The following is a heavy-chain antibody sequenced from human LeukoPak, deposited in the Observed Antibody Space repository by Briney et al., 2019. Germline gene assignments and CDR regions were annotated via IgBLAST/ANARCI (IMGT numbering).Heavy chain of an antibody. V-gene: IGHV3-15*01. CDR3: ATLTVRGVINI. Sequence: GGSLRLSCAASGFTFSNTWMNWVRQAPGKGLEWVGCIQSKTDGGTTEYAAPVKGRFTISRDDSKTTLYLQMNSLKTEDTAVYYCATLTVRGVINIWGQGTLVTVSS. D-gene: IGHD3-10*01. J-gene: IGHJ4*02. CDR1: GFTFSNTW. CDR2: IQSKTDGGTT.